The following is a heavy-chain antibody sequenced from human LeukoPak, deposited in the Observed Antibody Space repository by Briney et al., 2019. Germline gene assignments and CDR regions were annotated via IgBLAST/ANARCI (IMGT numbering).Heavy chain of an antibody. CDR2: ISSSSSYI. J-gene: IGHJ4*02. V-gene: IGHV3-21*01. D-gene: IGHD3-10*01. Sequence: PGGSLRLSYAASGFTFSSYSMNWVRQAPGKGLEWVSSISSSSSYIYYADSVKGRFTISRDNAKNSLYLQMNSLRAEDTAVYYCARDRGSGSYGIFDYWGQGTLVTVSS. CDR3: ARDRGSGSYGIFDY. CDR1: GFTFSSYS.